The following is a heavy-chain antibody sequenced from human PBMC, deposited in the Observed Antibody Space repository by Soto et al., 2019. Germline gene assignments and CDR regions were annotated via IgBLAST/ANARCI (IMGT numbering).Heavy chain of an antibody. CDR1: GGTFGSYA. D-gene: IGHD2-2*01. J-gene: IGHJ4*02. CDR2: IIPVSGAA. CDR3: ATALGCRSTSCTLDY. Sequence: QVQLVQSGAEVKKPGSSVKVSCKASGGTFGSYAFSWVRQAPGQGLEWMGGIIPVSGAAHYAQKFQGRVTITADESTCTAYMELSILSSQDTAVYYCATALGCRSTSCTLDYWGQGTRVIVSS. V-gene: IGHV1-69*01.